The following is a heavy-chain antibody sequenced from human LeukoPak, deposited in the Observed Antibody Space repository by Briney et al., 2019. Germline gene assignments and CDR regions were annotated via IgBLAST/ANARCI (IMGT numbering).Heavy chain of an antibody. D-gene: IGHD6-13*01. CDR1: GYFISSGYY. CDR3: AREGDSSSVGWFDP. Sequence: SETLSLTCTVSGYFISSGYYWGWIRQPAGKGLEWIGSIYHSGRTYYNPSLKSRVTISVDTSKNQFSLKLSSVTAADTAVYYCAREGDSSSVGWFDPWGQGTLVTVSS. J-gene: IGHJ5*02. V-gene: IGHV4-38-2*02. CDR2: IYHSGRT.